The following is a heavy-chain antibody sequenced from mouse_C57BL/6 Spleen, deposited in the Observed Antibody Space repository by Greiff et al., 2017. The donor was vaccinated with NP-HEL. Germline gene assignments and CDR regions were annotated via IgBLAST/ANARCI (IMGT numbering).Heavy chain of an antibody. D-gene: IGHD2-3*01. CDR3: AKNDGYSSYAMDY. CDR1: GFSLTSYG. V-gene: IGHV2-5*01. Sequence: QVQLKESGPGLVQPSQSLSITCTVSGFSLTSYGVHWVRQSPGKGLEWLGVIWRGGSTDYNAAFMSRLSITKDNSKSQVFFKMNSLQADDTAIYYCAKNDGYSSYAMDYWGQGTSVTVSS. J-gene: IGHJ4*01. CDR2: IWRGGST.